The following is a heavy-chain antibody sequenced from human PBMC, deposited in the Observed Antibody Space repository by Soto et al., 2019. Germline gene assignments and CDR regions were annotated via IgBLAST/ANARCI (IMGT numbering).Heavy chain of an antibody. D-gene: IGHD2-15*01. CDR2: IYYSGST. CDR3: ARLFTRAYCSGGRCYPFDY. Sequence: SETLSLTCTVSGGSISSYYWSWIRQPPGKGLEWIGYIYYSGSTNYNPSLKSRVTISVDTSKNQFSLKLSSVTAADTAVYYCARLFTRAYCSGGRCYPFDYWGQGTLVTVSS. CDR1: GGSISSYY. J-gene: IGHJ4*02. V-gene: IGHV4-59*08.